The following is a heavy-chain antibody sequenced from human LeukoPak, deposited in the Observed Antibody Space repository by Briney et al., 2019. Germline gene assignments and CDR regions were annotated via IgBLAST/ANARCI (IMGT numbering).Heavy chain of an antibody. Sequence: TLSLTCTVSGTSISRGGYYWNWIRQYPGKGLEWIGYIYYDGSTDHNPSRKSRPSISIDTSKNQFSLRLSPVTVADTAVYYCACSSGAGTGFDYWGQGTLVTVSS. CDR3: ACSSGAGTGFDY. CDR1: GTSISRGGYY. J-gene: IGHJ4*02. CDR2: IYYDGST. D-gene: IGHD6-13*01. V-gene: IGHV4-31*03.